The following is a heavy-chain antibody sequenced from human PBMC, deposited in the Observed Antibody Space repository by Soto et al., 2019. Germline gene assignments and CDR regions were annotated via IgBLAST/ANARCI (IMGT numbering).Heavy chain of an antibody. CDR3: ARVSQGWHSHAFDI. D-gene: IGHD2-21*01. CDR2: TRNKANSYTT. V-gene: IGHV3-72*01. Sequence: GGSLRLSCAASGFTFSDHYMDWVHQAPGKGLEWVGRTRNKANSYTTEYAASVKGRFTISRDDSKNSLYLQMNSLKTEDTAVYYCARVSQGWHSHAFDIWGQGTMVTVSS. CDR1: GFTFSDHY. J-gene: IGHJ3*02.